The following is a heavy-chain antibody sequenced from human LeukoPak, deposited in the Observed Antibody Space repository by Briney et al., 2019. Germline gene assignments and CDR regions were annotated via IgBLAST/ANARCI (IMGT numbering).Heavy chain of an antibody. CDR1: GYTFTSYF. Sequence: ASVKVSCTASGYTFTSYFIHWVRQAPGQGLGWMGRINAHNGGTDYAQKFQGSVTMTGDTSINTAYMELSRLRSDDTAVYYCARELNYYDSSGHYLTYFDYWGQGTLVTVSS. D-gene: IGHD3-22*01. CDR3: ARELNYYDSSGHYLTYFDY. V-gene: IGHV1-2*02. CDR2: INAHNGGT. J-gene: IGHJ4*02.